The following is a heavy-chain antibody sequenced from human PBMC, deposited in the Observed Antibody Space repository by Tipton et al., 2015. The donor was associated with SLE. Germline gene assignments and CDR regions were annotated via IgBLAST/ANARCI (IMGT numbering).Heavy chain of an antibody. D-gene: IGHD4-11*01. CDR1: GVSIGSYQ. CDR2: IHYTGTT. V-gene: IGHV4-59*08. J-gene: IGHJ6*03. CDR3: ASAGGGYSNMGYYYYYYMDV. Sequence: TLSLTCTVSGVSIGSYQWTWIRQSPGKGLEWVGHIHYTGTTTYNPSLKSRVTISLDTSKNQFSLKLSSVTAADTAVYYCASAGGGYSNMGYYYYYYMDVWGKGATVTVSS.